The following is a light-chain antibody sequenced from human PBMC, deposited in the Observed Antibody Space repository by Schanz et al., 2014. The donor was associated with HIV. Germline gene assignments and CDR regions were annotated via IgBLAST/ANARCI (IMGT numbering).Light chain of an antibody. CDR3: QHYSGSLYT. Sequence: DIQMTQSPSSLSASVGDRVTITCRASQSIRSYLNWYQQKPGKAPNLLIYAASTLESGVPSRFSGSGSGTDFTLTISSLQPDDFATYYCQHYSGSLYTFGQGTKLEIK. V-gene: IGKV1-39*01. CDR2: AAS. J-gene: IGKJ2*01. CDR1: QSIRSY.